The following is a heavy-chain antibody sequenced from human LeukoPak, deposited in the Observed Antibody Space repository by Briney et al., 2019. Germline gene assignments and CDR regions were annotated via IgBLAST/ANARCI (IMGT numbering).Heavy chain of an antibody. CDR1: GFTFSSYA. CDR3: AKFIWRGSSTSCYDY. D-gene: IGHD2-2*01. V-gene: IGHV3-23*01. J-gene: IGHJ4*02. CDR2: ISGSGGST. Sequence: GGFLRLSCAASGFTFSSYAMSWVRQAPGKGLEWVSAISGSGGSTYYAGSVKGRFTISRDNSKNTLYLQMNSLRPEDTAVYYCAKFIWRGSSTSCYDYWGQGTLVTVSS.